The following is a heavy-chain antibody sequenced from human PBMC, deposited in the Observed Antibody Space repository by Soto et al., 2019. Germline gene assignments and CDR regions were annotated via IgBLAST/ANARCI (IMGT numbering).Heavy chain of an antibody. CDR1: RVSISSGTNY. CDR2: IYYSWST. J-gene: IGHJ4*02. V-gene: IGHV4-39*01. D-gene: IGHD6-25*01. CDR3: ARHEAGWYFDS. Sequence: ESLSLACPVSRVSISSGTNYGAWIRQPPGKGLEWIANIYYSWSTFYNPSLKSRVTISLDTSKNQFSLKVRSVTAADTAVYYCARHEAGWYFDSWGQGTLVTVYS.